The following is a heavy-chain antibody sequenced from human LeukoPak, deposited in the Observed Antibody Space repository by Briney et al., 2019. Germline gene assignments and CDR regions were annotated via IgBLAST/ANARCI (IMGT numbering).Heavy chain of an antibody. CDR2: IRYDGSNK. V-gene: IGHV3-30*02. D-gene: IGHD3-16*02. CDR1: GFTFSSYG. J-gene: IGHJ4*02. Sequence: PGGSLRLSCAASGFTFSSYGMHWVRQAPGKGLEWVAFIRYDGSNKYYADSVKGRFTISRDNSKNTLYLQMNSLRAEDTAVYYCAKDRPFLRLGELSLDYWGQGTLVTVSS. CDR3: AKDRPFLRLGELSLDY.